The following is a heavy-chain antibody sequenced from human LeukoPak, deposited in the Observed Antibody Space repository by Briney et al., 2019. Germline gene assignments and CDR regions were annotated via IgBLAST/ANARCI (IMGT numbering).Heavy chain of an antibody. V-gene: IGHV3-48*03. CDR3: ARDSPILRGVTGY. D-gene: IGHD3-10*01. CDR1: GFTFSTYE. Sequence: PGGSLRLSCVASGFTFSTYEMNWVRQAPGKGLEWVSYISSSGSTIYYADSVKGRFTVSRDNAKNSLYLQMNSLRVEDTAVYYCARDSPILRGVTGYWGQGTLVIVSS. J-gene: IGHJ4*02. CDR2: ISSSGSTI.